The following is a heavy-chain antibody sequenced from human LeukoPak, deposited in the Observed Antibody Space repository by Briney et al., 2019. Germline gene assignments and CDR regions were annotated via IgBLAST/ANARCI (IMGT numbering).Heavy chain of an antibody. CDR3: ARVSRDIVVVVPATGYFDY. D-gene: IGHD2-15*01. CDR2: ISSSSSYI. Sequence: GGSLRLSCAASGFTFSSYSMNWVRQAPGKGLEWVSSISSSSSYIYYADSVKGRFTISRDNAKNSLYLQMNSLRAEDTALYCCARVSRDIVVVVPATGYFDYWGQGTLVTVSS. V-gene: IGHV3-21*01. CDR1: GFTFSSYS. J-gene: IGHJ4*02.